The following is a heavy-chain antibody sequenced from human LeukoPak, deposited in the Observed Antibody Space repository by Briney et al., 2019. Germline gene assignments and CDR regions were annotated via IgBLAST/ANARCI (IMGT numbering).Heavy chain of an antibody. D-gene: IGHD7-27*01. Sequence: GASVKVSCKASGYTFTGYYMHWVRQAPGQGLEWMGRINPNSGGTNYAQKFQGRVTMTRDTSISTAYMELSRLRSDDTAVYYCAREGSLGMGYYFDYWGQGTLVTVSS. CDR3: AREGSLGMGYYFDY. V-gene: IGHV1-2*06. CDR1: GYTFTGYY. J-gene: IGHJ4*02. CDR2: INPNSGGT.